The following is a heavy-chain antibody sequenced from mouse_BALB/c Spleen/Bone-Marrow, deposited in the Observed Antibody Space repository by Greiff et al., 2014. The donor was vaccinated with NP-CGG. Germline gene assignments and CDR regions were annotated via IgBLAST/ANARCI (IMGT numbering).Heavy chain of an antibody. CDR3: ARGTPYAMDY. V-gene: IGHV14-3*02. CDR2: IDPANGNT. Sequence: EVKLVESGAELVKPGASVELSCTASGFNIKDTYMHWVKQRPEQGLEWIGRIDPANGNTKYDPKFQGKATITADTSSNTAYLQLSSLTSEDTAVYYCARGTPYAMDYWGQGTSVTVSS. D-gene: IGHD2-14*01. CDR1: GFNIKDTY. J-gene: IGHJ4*01.